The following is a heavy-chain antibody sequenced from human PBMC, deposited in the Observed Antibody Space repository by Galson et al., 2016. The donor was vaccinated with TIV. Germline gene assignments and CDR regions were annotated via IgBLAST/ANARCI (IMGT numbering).Heavy chain of an antibody. V-gene: IGHV3-48*03. J-gene: IGHJ3*02. Sequence: SLRLSCAGSGFTFSTYELNWVRQAPGKGLEWVSYISSRGGTTHYADSVKGRVTITRDNAKNSMDLQMNSLRVEDTAIYYCARDNRAVLDAFDIWGQGTVVT. CDR2: ISSRGGTT. CDR1: GFTFSTYE. CDR3: ARDNRAVLDAFDI. D-gene: IGHD3-10*01.